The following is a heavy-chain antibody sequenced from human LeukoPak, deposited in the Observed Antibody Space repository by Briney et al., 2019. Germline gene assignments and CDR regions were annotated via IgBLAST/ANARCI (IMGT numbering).Heavy chain of an antibody. D-gene: IGHD3-16*02. CDR2: MIPIFGPA. J-gene: IGHJ6*04. CDR1: GRTFRRYA. Sequence: GASVNVSCKASGRTFRRYAIRWVGQAPGQGLEWMGGMIPIFGPANYAQNIHGKVTITPHKSTSTAYMELSSLRSEATAVYYCARAPLPPRVSLEFYYYYGTDVWGKGTTVTVSS. V-gene: IGHV1-69*06. CDR3: ARAPLPPRVSLEFYYYYGTDV.